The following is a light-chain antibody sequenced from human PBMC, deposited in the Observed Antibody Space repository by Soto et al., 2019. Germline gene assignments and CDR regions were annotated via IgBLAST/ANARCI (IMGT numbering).Light chain of an antibody. CDR3: FSYAGGGSYV. CDR1: SSDVGSYDL. J-gene: IGLJ1*01. V-gene: IGLV2-23*01. Sequence: QCAQARTSALSGSPGQSLTISCTGTSSDVGSYDLVSWYQQHPGKAPKLMIYEGSKRPSGVSNRFSGSKSGNTASLTISGLQAEDEADYYCFSYAGGGSYVFGTGTKVTGL. CDR2: EGS.